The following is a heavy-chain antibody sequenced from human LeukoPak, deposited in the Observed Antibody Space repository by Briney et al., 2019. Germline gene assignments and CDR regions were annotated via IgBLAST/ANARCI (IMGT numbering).Heavy chain of an antibody. D-gene: IGHD3-3*01. CDR3: ARDLDDFWSGLPISPTYYMDV. CDR2: INPNSGGT. J-gene: IGHJ6*03. Sequence: ASVKVSCKASGYTFTGYYMHWVRQAPGQGLEWMGWINPNSGGTNYAQKFQGRVTMTRDTSISTAYMELSRLRSDDTAVYYCARDLDDFWSGLPISPTYYMDVWGKGTTVTVSS. V-gene: IGHV1-2*02. CDR1: GYTFTGYY.